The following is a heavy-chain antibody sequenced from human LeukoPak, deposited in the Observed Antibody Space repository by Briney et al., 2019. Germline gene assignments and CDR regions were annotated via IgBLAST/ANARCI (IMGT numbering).Heavy chain of an antibody. Sequence: PGGSLRLSCAASGFTFSNYAMSWVPQAPGKGLEWVSAISGSGGSTYYADSVKGRFTISRDNSKNTLYLQMNSLRTEDTAVYYCAISSRGVPGLVVVIATPDYWGPGTLVTVSS. D-gene: IGHD2-21*01. J-gene: IGHJ4*02. V-gene: IGHV3-23*01. CDR1: GFTFSNYA. CDR2: ISGSGGST. CDR3: AISSRGVPGLVVVIATPDY.